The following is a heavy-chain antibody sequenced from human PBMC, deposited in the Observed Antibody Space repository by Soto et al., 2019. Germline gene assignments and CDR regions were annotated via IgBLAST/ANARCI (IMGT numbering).Heavy chain of an antibody. D-gene: IGHD3-22*01. V-gene: IGHV1-3*05. Sequence: QVQLVQSGAEEKKPGASVKVSCKASGYTFTSYAMHWVRQAPGQRLEWMGWINAGTGNTKYSQKFQGRVTITRDTSASTAYMEPSSLRAEDTAVYYWARGSVYFYWDDDWGQVTLVA. CDR2: INAGTGNT. CDR3: ARGSVYFYWDDD. CDR1: GYTFTSYA. J-gene: IGHJ4*02.